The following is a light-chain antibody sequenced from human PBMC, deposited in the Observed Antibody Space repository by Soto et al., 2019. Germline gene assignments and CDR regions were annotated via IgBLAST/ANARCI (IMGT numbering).Light chain of an antibody. V-gene: IGKV1-33*01. CDR2: DAS. Sequence: DIQMTQSPSSLSASVGARVPITCQASQDISNYLNWYQQKPGKAPKLLIYDASNLETGVPSRFSGSGSGTDFTFTISSLQPEDIAAYYCQQYDNLRITFGQGTRLEI. CDR1: QDISNY. J-gene: IGKJ5*01. CDR3: QQYDNLRIT.